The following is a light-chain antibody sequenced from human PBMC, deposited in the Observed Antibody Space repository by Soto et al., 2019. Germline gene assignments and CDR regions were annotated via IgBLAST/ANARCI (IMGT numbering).Light chain of an antibody. CDR2: DTS. V-gene: IGKV3D-20*02. J-gene: IGKJ5*01. CDR3: HQRNT. CDR1: QSVNSIY. Sequence: IVLTDAPGTLSMSPGQRATLSCRASQSVNSIYLAWYQQKPGQPPRLLIYDTSNRATGVPPRFSGSRSGTDFTLTISSVEPEDFALYFCHQRNTFGQGTRLQIK.